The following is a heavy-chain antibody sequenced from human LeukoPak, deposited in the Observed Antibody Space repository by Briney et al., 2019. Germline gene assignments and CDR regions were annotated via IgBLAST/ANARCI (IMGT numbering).Heavy chain of an antibody. Sequence: QPGGSLRLSCAASGFTFSNYWMSWVRQAPGKGLEWVANIKQAGSEKYYVDSVKGRFTISRDNAKNSLYLQMNSLRAEDTAVYYCARVSGYDNFDYWGQGTLVTVSS. D-gene: IGHD5-12*01. CDR1: GFTFSNYW. V-gene: IGHV3-7*01. CDR2: IKQAGSEK. J-gene: IGHJ4*02. CDR3: ARVSGYDNFDY.